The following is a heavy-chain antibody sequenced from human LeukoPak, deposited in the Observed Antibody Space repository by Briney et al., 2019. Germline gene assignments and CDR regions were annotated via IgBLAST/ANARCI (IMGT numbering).Heavy chain of an antibody. J-gene: IGHJ4*02. CDR1: GVSISSSSYY. D-gene: IGHD3-10*01. Sequence: SETLSLTCTVSGVSISSSSYYWGWIRQPPGKGLEWIGSIYYSGSTYYNPSLKSRVTISVDTSKNQFSLKLSSVTAADTAVYYCARGGRPLWFGEARAFDYWGQGTLVTVSS. CDR2: IYYSGST. V-gene: IGHV4-39*07. CDR3: ARGGRPLWFGEARAFDY.